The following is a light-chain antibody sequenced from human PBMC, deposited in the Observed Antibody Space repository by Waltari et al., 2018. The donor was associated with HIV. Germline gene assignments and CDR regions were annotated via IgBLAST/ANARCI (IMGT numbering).Light chain of an antibody. CDR1: NSDIGGYTY. V-gene: IGLV2-14*01. Sequence: QSALTQPASVSGSLGPSVTISCTRANSDIGGYTYVSWYQQHPGKAPKLIIHEVSNRPAGVSDRFSGSKSGNTASLTISGLQAEDESDYYCSSFITTTTHVVFGGGTRLTVL. CDR3: SSFITTTTHVV. J-gene: IGLJ2*01. CDR2: EVS.